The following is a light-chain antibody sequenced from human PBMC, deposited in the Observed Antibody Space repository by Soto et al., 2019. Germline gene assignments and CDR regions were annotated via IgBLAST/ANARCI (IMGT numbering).Light chain of an antibody. CDR2: GAF. V-gene: IGKV3-15*01. J-gene: IGKJ1*01. CDR3: QQYNDSPLT. Sequence: EIVFRQSPCTLPLSPGERATLSCRASQSVRSNLAWYQQKPGQAPSLLIYGAFTRATGIPARFSGTGSGTEFTLTISSLQSEDFAIYYCQQYNDSPLTFGQGTKVDIK. CDR1: QSVRSN.